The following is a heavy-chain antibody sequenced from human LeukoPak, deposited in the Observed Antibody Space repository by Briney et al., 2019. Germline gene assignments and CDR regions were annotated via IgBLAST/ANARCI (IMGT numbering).Heavy chain of an antibody. J-gene: IGHJ4*02. V-gene: IGHV3-7*01. D-gene: IGHD6-13*01. CDR1: GSTFSNYW. Sequence: GGSLRLSCAASGSTFSNYWMSWVRRAPGKGLEWVANIKQDGGEKYYVDSVKGRFTISRDNAKNSLYLQMNSLRAEDTAVYYCARDPGRGGAAAMDYWGQGTLVTVSS. CDR2: IKQDGGEK. CDR3: ARDPGRGGAAAMDY.